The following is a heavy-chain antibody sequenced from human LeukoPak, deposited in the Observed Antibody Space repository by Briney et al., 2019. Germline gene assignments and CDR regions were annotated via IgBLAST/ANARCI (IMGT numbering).Heavy chain of an antibody. CDR1: GGTFSSYA. D-gene: IGHD5-24*01. Sequence: ASVKVSCKASGGTFSSYAISWVRQAPGQGLEWMGGIIPIFGTANYAQKFQGRVTITADESTSTAYMELSSLRSEDTAVYYCARGVPQDGYSTKPLDAFDIWGQGTMVTVSS. V-gene: IGHV1-69*13. J-gene: IGHJ3*02. CDR2: IIPIFGTA. CDR3: ARGVPQDGYSTKPLDAFDI.